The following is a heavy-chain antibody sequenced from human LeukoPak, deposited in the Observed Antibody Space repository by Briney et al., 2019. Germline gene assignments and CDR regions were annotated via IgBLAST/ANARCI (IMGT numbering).Heavy chain of an antibody. Sequence: GGSLRLSCAASGFTVSSNYMSWVRQAPGKGLEWVSVIYSGGSTYYADSVKGRFTISRDNSKNTLYLQMNSLRAEDTAVYYCSLTDSSSCPRGYWGQGTLVTVSS. D-gene: IGHD6-13*01. CDR3: SLTDSSSCPRGY. J-gene: IGHJ4*02. CDR2: IYSGGST. CDR1: GFTVSSNY. V-gene: IGHV3-53*01.